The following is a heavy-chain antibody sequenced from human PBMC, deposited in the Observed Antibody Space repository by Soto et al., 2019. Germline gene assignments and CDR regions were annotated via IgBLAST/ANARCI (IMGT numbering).Heavy chain of an antibody. V-gene: IGHV4-59*01. Sequence: TLSLTCTVSVGSISSYYWSWIRQPPGKGLEWIGYIYYSGSTNYNPSLKSRVTISVDTSKNQFSLKLSSVTAADTAVYYCARVWGGLVGTTIFGAYGMDVWGQGTTVTVSS. CDR2: IYYSGST. J-gene: IGHJ6*02. CDR1: VGSISSYY. CDR3: ARVWGGLVGTTIFGAYGMDV. D-gene: IGHD3-3*01.